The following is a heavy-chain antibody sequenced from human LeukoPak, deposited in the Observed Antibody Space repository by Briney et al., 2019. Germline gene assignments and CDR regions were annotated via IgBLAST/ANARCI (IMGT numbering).Heavy chain of an antibody. Sequence: WGSLRLSCAASGFTFDDYTMHWVRQAPGKGLEWVSLISWDGGSTYYADSVKGRFTISRDNSKNSLYLQMNSLRTEDTALYYCAVDAFDIWGQGTMVTVSS. CDR1: GFTFDDYT. CDR2: ISWDGGST. V-gene: IGHV3-43*01. CDR3: AVDAFDI. J-gene: IGHJ3*02.